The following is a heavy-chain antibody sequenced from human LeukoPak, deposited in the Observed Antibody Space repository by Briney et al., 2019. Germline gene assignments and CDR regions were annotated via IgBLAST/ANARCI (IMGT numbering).Heavy chain of an antibody. CDR1: GGSISNYY. J-gene: IGHJ5*02. CDR2: IYYSGST. V-gene: IGHV4-59*08. CDR3: ARHTAEKYNWFDR. D-gene: IGHD5-24*01. Sequence: SETLSLTCTVSGGSISNYYWSWIRQPPGKGLEWIGYIYYSGSTNYNPSLKSRVTISVDASKNQFSLKLSSVTAADTAVYYCARHTAEKYNWFDRWGQGTLVTVSS.